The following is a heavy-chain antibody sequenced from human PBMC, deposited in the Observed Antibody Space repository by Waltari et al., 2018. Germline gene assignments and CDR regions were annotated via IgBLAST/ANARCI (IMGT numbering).Heavy chain of an antibody. D-gene: IGHD5-12*01. J-gene: IGHJ4*02. CDR1: GFSLTTYGVG. V-gene: IGHV2-5*02. CDR2: IYWDDDK. CDR3: AHRRPYSATWFYGDFDY. Sequence: QITLKESGPTLVNPTQTLTLTCTFSGFSLTTYGVGVGWIRPPPGKALAWLALIYWDDDKRYSPSLKNRLTITKDTSKNQVVLTMTNMDPVDTATYYCAHRRPYSATWFYGDFDYWGQGTLVSVSS.